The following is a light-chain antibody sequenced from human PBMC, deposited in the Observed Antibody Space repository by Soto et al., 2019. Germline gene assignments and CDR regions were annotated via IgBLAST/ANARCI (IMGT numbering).Light chain of an antibody. Sequence: DIQMTQSPSSLSASVGDRVIITCRASQNIKNSLNWYQHKPGKAPKVVIFAAFNLQSGVPSTFSGSGSGTDFTLTISSLQPEDFATYYCQQTSTTPPTFGGGTKVEIK. J-gene: IGKJ4*01. CDR3: QQTSTTPPT. V-gene: IGKV1-39*01. CDR2: AAF. CDR1: QNIKNS.